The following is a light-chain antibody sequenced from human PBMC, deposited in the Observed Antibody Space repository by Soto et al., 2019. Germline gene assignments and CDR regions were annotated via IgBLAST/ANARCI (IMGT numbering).Light chain of an antibody. V-gene: IGKV1-12*01. CDR2: FGS. CDR1: QDIGNL. J-gene: IGKJ2*01. Sequence: DIQMTQSPSSVSASVGDRVTLTCRASQDIGNLLAWYQQKPGKPPKLLIYFGSNLQTGVPSRFSGSGSRTDFTLTISCLQPEDLATYYCQQADSFPLTFGRGTRVEIK. CDR3: QQADSFPLT.